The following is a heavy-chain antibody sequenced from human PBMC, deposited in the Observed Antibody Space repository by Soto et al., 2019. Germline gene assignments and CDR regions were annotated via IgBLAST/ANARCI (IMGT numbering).Heavy chain of an antibody. CDR3: ARDAGGPYDN. J-gene: IGHJ4*01. D-gene: IGHD2-15*01. CDR1: GAPITIND. V-gene: IGHV4-59*01. CDR2: IYYSGST. Sequence: XETLSLSCTVSGAPITINDWSWIRQAPGKGLEWIGYIYYSGSTTYNPSLKSRVTMSADTSKDQFSLKLNSVTAADTAVYYCARDAGGPYDNWGPGILVTVSS.